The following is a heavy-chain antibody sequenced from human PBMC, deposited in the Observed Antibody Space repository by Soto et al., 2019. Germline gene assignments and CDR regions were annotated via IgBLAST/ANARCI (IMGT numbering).Heavy chain of an antibody. CDR3: TTDLRYSYGFDY. J-gene: IGHJ4*02. V-gene: IGHV3-15*01. D-gene: IGHD5-18*01. Sequence: EVQLVESGGGLVKPGGSLRLSCAASEFTFGNAWMSWVRQAPGKGLEWVGRVKSKADGGTTDYAAPVKGRFAISRDDSKNTLFLQMNRLKNEDTAVYYCTTDLRYSYGFDYWGQGTLVTVSS. CDR2: VKSKADGGTT. CDR1: EFTFGNAW.